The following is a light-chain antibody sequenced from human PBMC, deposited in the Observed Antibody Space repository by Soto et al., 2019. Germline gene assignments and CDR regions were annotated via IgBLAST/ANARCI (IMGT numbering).Light chain of an antibody. CDR3: QHFDSSPT. V-gene: IGKV3-20*01. Sequence: PGESATISFRASPTVSRSYFGWYQQKPGQAPSLLIYGVSARAPGIPDRFSGTGSGTESTLTISRLEHEDFAVYFCQHFDSSPTFGGGTKVEIK. CDR1: PTVSRSY. CDR2: GVS. J-gene: IGKJ4*01.